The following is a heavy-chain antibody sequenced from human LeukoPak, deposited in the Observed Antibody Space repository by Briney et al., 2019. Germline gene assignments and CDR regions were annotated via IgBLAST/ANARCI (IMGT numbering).Heavy chain of an antibody. CDR3: ARPVVDCSGGSCSSHFDY. CDR1: GYTFTGYY. D-gene: IGHD2-15*01. Sequence: ASVKVSCKASGYTFTGYYMHWVRQAPGQGLEWMGWINPNSGGTNYAQKFQGRVTMTRDTSISTAHMELSRLRSDDTAVYYCARPVVDCSGGSCSSHFDYWGQGTLVTVSS. J-gene: IGHJ4*02. CDR2: INPNSGGT. V-gene: IGHV1-2*02.